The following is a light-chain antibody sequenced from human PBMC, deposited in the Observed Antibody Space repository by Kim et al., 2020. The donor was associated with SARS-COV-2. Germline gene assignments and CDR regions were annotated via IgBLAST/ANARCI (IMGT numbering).Light chain of an antibody. CDR1: QSVSSN. CDR2: GAS. J-gene: IGKJ2*01. Sequence: EIVMTQSPATLSVSPGERATHSCRARQSVSSNLAWYQQKPGQAPRLLIYGASRRATGISARFSGSGSGTDFTLTISSLESEDFAVYYCQQYNNWPSYTFGEGTKVDIK. CDR3: QQYNNWPSYT. V-gene: IGKV3-15*01.